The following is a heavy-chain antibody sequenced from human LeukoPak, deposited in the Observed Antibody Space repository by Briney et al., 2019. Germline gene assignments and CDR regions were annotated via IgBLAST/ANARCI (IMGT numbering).Heavy chain of an antibody. J-gene: IGHJ5*02. V-gene: IGHV3-33*06. Sequence: GGSLRLSCAASGFTFSSYGMHWVRQAPGKGLEWVAVIWYDGSNKYYADSVKGRFTISRDNSKNTLYLQMDSLRAEDTALYYCAKGSGINHYHWIDPWGQGTLVTVSS. CDR3: AKGSGINHYHWIDP. CDR1: GFTFSSYG. CDR2: IWYDGSNK. D-gene: IGHD1-14*01.